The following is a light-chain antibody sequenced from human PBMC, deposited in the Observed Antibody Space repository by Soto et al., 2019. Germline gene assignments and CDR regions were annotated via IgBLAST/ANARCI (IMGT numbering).Light chain of an antibody. CDR1: QSISSW. J-gene: IGKJ1*01. CDR3: QQYNSSPT. V-gene: IGKV1-5*03. Sequence: DIQMTQSPSTLSASVGDRVTITCWASQSISSWLAWYQQKPGKAPKLLIYKASSLESGVPSRFSGSGSGTEFTLTISSLHPDDFATYYCQQYNSSPTFGQGTKVEIK. CDR2: KAS.